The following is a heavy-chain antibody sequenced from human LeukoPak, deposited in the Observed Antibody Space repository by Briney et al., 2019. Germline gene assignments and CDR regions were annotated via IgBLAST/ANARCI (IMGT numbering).Heavy chain of an antibody. CDR1: GGTFSRNA. CDR2: IIPILGIP. J-gene: IGHJ3*02. D-gene: IGHD1-26*01. V-gene: IGHV1-69*04. CDR3: AREPCDFSRNVGANPGGAFDI. Sequence: SVTVFCKASGGTFSRNAISGVRQAPGQGLDGMGRIIPILGIPNYAQQFQGRVTITADKSTSTAYMELSSPRSEDTAVYYCAREPCDFSRNVGANPGGAFDIWGQGTMVTVSS.